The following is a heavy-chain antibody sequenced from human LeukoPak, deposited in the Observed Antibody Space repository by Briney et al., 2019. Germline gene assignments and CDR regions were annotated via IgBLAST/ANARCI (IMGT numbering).Heavy chain of an antibody. D-gene: IGHD3-3*01. V-gene: IGHV1-46*01. CDR1: GYTFTSYY. CDR3: ARFPGTYYDFWSGYPTPGWGYGMDV. Sequence: GASVTVSCKASGYTFTSYYMHWVRQAPGQGLEWMGIINPSGGSTSYAQKFQGRVTMTRDTSTSTVYMELSSLRSEDTAVYYCARFPGTYYDFWSGYPTPGWGYGMDVWGQGTTVTVSS. CDR2: INPSGGST. J-gene: IGHJ6*02.